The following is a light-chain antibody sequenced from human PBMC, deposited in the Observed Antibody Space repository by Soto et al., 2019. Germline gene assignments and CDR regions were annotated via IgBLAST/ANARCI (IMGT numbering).Light chain of an antibody. V-gene: IGKV3D-15*01. J-gene: IGKJ4*01. CDR3: QHYNNWPLT. Sequence: EIVMTQSPATLSVSLGERVTLSCRASQSVRGNLAWYQQKPGQAPRLLIYGTSTRATGTPARFSGSGSGTEFTLTISSLQSEDFAAYFCQHYNNWPLTFGGGTKVDI. CDR1: QSVRGN. CDR2: GTS.